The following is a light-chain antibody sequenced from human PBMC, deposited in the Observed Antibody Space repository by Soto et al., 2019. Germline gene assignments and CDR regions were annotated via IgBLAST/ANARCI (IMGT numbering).Light chain of an antibody. V-gene: IGKV1-39*01. CDR2: AAS. Sequence: DIQMTQSPSSLSASVGDRVTIACRASQSISSYLNWYQQKPGKAPKFLIYAASSLQSGVPSRFSGSGSGTDFTLTISCLQPEDFATYYCQQTYSFSITFGQGTRLEIK. CDR1: QSISSY. CDR3: QQTYSFSIT. J-gene: IGKJ5*01.